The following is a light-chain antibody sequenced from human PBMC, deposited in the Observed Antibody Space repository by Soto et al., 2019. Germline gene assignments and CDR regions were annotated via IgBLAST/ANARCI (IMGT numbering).Light chain of an antibody. CDR3: CLYVGGRTYV. CDR1: VGL. V-gene: IGLV2-23*01. J-gene: IGLJ1*01. Sequence: QSVLTQPASVSGSPGQSIRVSCTGTVGLVSWYQQYPGKVPKLIIYDDTKRPSGVSSRFSGSKSGNTASLTISGLQTEDEADYYCCLYVGGRTYVFGTGTKVTVL. CDR2: DDT.